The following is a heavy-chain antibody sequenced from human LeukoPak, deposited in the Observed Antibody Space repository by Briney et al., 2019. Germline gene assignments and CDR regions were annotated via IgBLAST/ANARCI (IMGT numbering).Heavy chain of an antibody. CDR2: INPNSGGT. D-gene: IGHD3-10*01. J-gene: IGHJ5*02. CDR1: GYTFTGYY. Sequence: ASVKVSCKASGYTFTGYYMHWVRQAPGQGLEWMGWINPNSGGTNYAQKFQGRVTMTRDTSISTAYMELSSLRSEDTAVYYCAREGWFGESNNWFDPWGQGTLVTVSS. V-gene: IGHV1-2*02. CDR3: AREGWFGESNNWFDP.